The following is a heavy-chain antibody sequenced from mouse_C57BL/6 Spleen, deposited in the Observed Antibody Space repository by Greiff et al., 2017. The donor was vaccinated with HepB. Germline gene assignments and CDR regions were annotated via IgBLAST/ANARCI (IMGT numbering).Heavy chain of an antibody. CDR3: ARSKYYYGSSPLSPMDY. D-gene: IGHD1-1*01. J-gene: IGHJ4*01. CDR2: IDPSDSYT. V-gene: IGHV1-69*01. CDR1: GYTFTSYW. Sequence: VQLQQPGAELVMPGASVKLSCKASGYTFTSYWMHWVKQRPGQGLEWIGEIDPSDSYTNYNQKFKGKSTLTVDKSSSTAYMQLSSLTSEDSAVYYCARSKYYYGSSPLSPMDYWGQGTSVTVSS.